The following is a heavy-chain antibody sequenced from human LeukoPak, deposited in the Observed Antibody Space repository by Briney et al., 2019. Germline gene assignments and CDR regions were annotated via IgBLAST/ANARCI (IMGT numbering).Heavy chain of an antibody. CDR3: ARSLIKISYYYMDV. J-gene: IGHJ6*03. V-gene: IGHV3-21*01. CDR1: GFTFSSYS. Sequence: GGSLRLSCAASGFTFSSYSMNWVRQAPGKGLEWVSSISSSSSYIYYADSVKGRFTISRDNAKNSLYLQMNSLRAEDTAVYYCARSLIKISYYYMDVWGKGTTVTVSS. D-gene: IGHD2-15*01. CDR2: ISSSSSYI.